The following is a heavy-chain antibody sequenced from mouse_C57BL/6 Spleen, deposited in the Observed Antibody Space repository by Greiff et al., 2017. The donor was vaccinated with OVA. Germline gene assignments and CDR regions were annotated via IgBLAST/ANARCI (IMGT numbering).Heavy chain of an antibody. CDR1: GYAFSSSW. D-gene: IGHD4-1*01. CDR2: IYPGDGDT. V-gene: IGHV1-82*01. J-gene: IGHJ2*01. CDR3: ARFWDYSFDY. Sequence: QVQLQQSGPELVKPGASVKISCKASGYAFSSSWMNWVKQRPGKGLEWIGRIYPGDGDTNYNGKFKGKATLTADKSSSTAYMQLSSLTSEDSAVYFCARFWDYSFDYWGQGTTLTVSS.